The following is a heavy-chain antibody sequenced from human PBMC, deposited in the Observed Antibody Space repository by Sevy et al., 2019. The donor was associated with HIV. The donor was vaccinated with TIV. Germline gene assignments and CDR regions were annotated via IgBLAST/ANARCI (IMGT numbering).Heavy chain of an antibody. CDR3: ARDSGGIGMDV. D-gene: IGHD6-13*01. CDR1: GFTFSSHW. J-gene: IGHJ6*02. V-gene: IGHV3-7*01. CDR2: IKQDGSEK. Sequence: GGSLRLSCAASGFTFSSHWMSWVRQAPGKGLEWVANIKQDGSEKYYVESVKGRFTISRDNAKNSLSLQMNSLRAEDTAVYHCARDSGGIGMDVWGQGTTVTVSS.